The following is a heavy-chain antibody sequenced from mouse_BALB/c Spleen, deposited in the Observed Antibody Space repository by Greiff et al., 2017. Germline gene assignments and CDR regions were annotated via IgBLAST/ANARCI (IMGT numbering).Heavy chain of an antibody. CDR2: IYPGGGYT. V-gene: IGHV1-63*02. Sequence: QVQLQQSGAELVRPGTSVKMSCKAAGYTFTNYWIGWVKQRPGHGLEWIGDIYPGGGYTNYNEKFKGKATLTADTSSSTAYMQLSSLTSEDSAIYYCARGGAYYYGSSGDYAMDYWGQGTSVTVSS. J-gene: IGHJ4*01. D-gene: IGHD1-1*01. CDR3: ARGGAYYYGSSGDYAMDY. CDR1: GYTFTNYW.